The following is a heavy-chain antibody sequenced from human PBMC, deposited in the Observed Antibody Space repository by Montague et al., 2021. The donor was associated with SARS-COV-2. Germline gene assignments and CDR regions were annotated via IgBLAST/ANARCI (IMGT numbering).Heavy chain of an antibody. Sequence: SETLSLTCTVSGGSITSYYWSWIRQPPGKGLEYIGYIYYSGSTNYNPSLKSRVTMSVDTSKNQFSLKPSSVTAADTAVYYCARGDGHYYGSGTYPYYWGQGTLVTVSS. J-gene: IGHJ4*02. D-gene: IGHD3-10*01. CDR1: GGSITSYY. V-gene: IGHV4-59*01. CDR2: IYYSGST. CDR3: ARGDGHYYGSGTYPYY.